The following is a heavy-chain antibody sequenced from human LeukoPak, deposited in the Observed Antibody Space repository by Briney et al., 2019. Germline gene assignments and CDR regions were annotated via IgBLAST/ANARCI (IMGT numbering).Heavy chain of an antibody. V-gene: IGHV3-21*01. J-gene: IGHJ4*02. D-gene: IGHD2-2*01. CDR1: GFTFSSYS. CDR2: ISSSSSYI. CDR3: ARDLRPDIVVVPAAEGY. Sequence: GGSLRLSCAASGFTFSSYSMNWVRQAPGKGLEWVSSISSSSSYIYYADSVKGRFTISRDNAKNSLYLQMNSLRAEDTAVYYCARDLRPDIVVVPAAEGYWGQGTLVTVSS.